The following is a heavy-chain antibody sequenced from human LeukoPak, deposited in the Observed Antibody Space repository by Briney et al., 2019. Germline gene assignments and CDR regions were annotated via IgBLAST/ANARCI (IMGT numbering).Heavy chain of an antibody. Sequence: GGSLRLSCAASGFTFSSYEMNWVRQAPGKGLEWISYISNSGNTKYYADSVKGRFSISRDNANNSVYLQMNNLRAEDTAVYYCARGRPFYFDYWGQGTLVTVSS. CDR2: ISNSGNTK. V-gene: IGHV3-48*03. J-gene: IGHJ4*02. CDR1: GFTFSSYE. CDR3: ARGRPFYFDY.